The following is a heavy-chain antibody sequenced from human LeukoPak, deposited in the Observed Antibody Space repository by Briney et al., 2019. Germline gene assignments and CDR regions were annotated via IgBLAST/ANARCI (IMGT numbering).Heavy chain of an antibody. CDR3: ARRISIRMGGYNYGPFDS. V-gene: IGHV1-69*06. CDR1: GGTFSSYA. Sequence: SVKVSCKASGGTFSSYAISWVRQAPGQGLEWMGGIIPIFGTANYAQKFQGRVTITADKSTSTAYMELSSLRSEDTAVYYCARRISIRMGGYNYGPFDSWGQGTLVTVSA. D-gene: IGHD5-18*01. CDR2: IIPIFGTA. J-gene: IGHJ4*02.